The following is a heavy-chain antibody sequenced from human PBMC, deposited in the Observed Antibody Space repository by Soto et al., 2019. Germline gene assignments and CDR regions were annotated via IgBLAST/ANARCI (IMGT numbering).Heavy chain of an antibody. CDR2: VYSTGTT. CDR3: ARDEYYDSNNWFEH. V-gene: IGHV4-4*07. CDR1: GGSIRNYY. J-gene: IGHJ5*02. Sequence: SETLSLTCTVSGGSIRNYYWSWIRQPAGKGLEWIGRVYSTGTTNYNPSLRSRVAMSVDTSKNQFSLRLDSVTAADTATYFCARDEYYDSNNWFEHWGLGTLVTVSS. D-gene: IGHD3-22*01.